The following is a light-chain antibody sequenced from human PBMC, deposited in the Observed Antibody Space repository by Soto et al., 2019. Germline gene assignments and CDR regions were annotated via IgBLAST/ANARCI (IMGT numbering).Light chain of an antibody. CDR3: HQYGSSPPCT. Sequence: EIVLTQSPGTLSLSPGERATLSCRASQSVSSSYLAWYQQKPGQAPRLLIYGASSRATGIPDRFSGSGSGTDFTLTISRLEAEDFAVYYCHQYGSSPPCTFGQGTKVEIK. CDR1: QSVSSSY. V-gene: IGKV3-20*01. J-gene: IGKJ1*01. CDR2: GAS.